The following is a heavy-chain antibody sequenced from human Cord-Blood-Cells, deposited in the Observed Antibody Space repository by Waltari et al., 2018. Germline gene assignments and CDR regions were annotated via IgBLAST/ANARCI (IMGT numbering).Heavy chain of an antibody. J-gene: IGHJ4*02. CDR3: ARAYYGSKDY. V-gene: IGHV4-34*01. Sequence: QVQLQQWGAGLLKPSETLSLTCAVYGGSFSGYYWRWIRQPPGKGLDGIGEINQCGSTNYNPSLKSRVTISVNTSKDQFSLKLGSVAAADTAWYYWARAYYGSKDYWGQGTLVTVSS. CDR2: INQCGST. CDR1: GGSFSGYY. D-gene: IGHD3-10*01.